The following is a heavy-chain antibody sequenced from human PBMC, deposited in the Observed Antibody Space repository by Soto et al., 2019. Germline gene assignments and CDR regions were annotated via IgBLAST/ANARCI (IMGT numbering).Heavy chain of an antibody. CDR1: GGSISSSSHY. CDR2: IYYSGST. CDR3: AREFYYYYGMDV. Sequence: QLQLQESGPGLVKPSETLSLTCTVSGGSISSSSHYWGWIRQPPGKGLEWIGSIYYSGSTYYNPAPXSXFTISVDTSKNQFSLKLRSVTAADTAVYYCAREFYYYYGMDVWGQGTTVTVSS. J-gene: IGHJ6*02. V-gene: IGHV4-39*01.